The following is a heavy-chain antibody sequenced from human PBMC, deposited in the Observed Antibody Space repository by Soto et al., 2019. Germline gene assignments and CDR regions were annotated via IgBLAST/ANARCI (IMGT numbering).Heavy chain of an antibody. J-gene: IGHJ6*03. Sequence: SETLSLTCTVSGGSISSYYWSWIRQPPGKGLEWIGYIYYSGSTNYNPSLKSRVTISVDTSKNQFSLKLSSVTAADTAVYYCARLSEWTSAVCPSDYYYRDVWGKGTTVTGSS. CDR2: IYYSGST. D-gene: IGHD2-2*01. V-gene: IGHV4-59*01. CDR1: GGSISSYY. CDR3: ARLSEWTSAVCPSDYYYRDV.